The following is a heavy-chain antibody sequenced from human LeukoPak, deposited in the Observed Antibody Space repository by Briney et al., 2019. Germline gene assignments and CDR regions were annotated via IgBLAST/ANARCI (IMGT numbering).Heavy chain of an antibody. D-gene: IGHD3-9*01. V-gene: IGHV4-61*02. CDR3: ARRRLNGILTGYYPFDY. CDR2: IYTSGST. J-gene: IGHJ4*02. CDR1: GGSISSGSYY. Sequence: PSETLSLTCTVSGGSISSGSYYWSWIRRPAGKGLEWIGRIYTSGSTNYNPSLKSRVTISVDTSKNQFSLKLSSVTAADTAVYYCARRRLNGILTGYYPFDYWGQGTLVTVSS.